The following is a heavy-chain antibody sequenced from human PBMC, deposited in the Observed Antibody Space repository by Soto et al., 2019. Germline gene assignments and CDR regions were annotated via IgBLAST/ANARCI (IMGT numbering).Heavy chain of an antibody. V-gene: IGHV3-33*01. CDR2: IWYDGSNK. D-gene: IGHD6-25*01. CDR3: ARDSGHRSFDP. CDR1: GFTFSSYG. J-gene: IGHJ5*02. Sequence: GGSLRLSCAASGFTFSSYGMHWVRQAPGKGLEWVAVIWYDGSNKYYADSVKGRFTISRDNSKNTLYLQMNSLRAEDTAVYYCARDSGHRSFDPWGQGTLVTVSS.